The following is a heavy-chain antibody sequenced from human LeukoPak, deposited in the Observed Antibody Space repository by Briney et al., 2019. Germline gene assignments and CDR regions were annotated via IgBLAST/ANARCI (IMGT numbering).Heavy chain of an antibody. D-gene: IGHD1-26*01. CDR2: VSSDGNNQ. J-gene: IGHJ4*02. V-gene: IGHV3-30-3*01. CDR3: AKGSGSYYGFFDC. Sequence: GASLRLSCAASGFPFSGYAMHWVRQAPGKGLEWVAVVSSDGNNQVYADSVKGRFTISRDNSKNTLYLQMNSLRAEDTAVYYCAKGSGSYYGFFDCWGQGTLVTVSS. CDR1: GFPFSGYA.